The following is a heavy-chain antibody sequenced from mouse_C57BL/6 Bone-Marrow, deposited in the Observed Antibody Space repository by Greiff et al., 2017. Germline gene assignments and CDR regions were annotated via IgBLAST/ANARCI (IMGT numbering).Heavy chain of an antibody. CDR2: IYPGSGST. D-gene: IGHD1-1*01. V-gene: IGHV1-55*01. CDR1: GYTFTSYW. Sequence: QVQLQQPGAELVKPGASVKMSCKASGYTFTSYWITWVKQRPGQGLEWIGDIYPGSGSTNYNEKFKSKATLTVDTSSSTAYMQLSSLTSEDSAVYYCARLLIYYYGSSGYFDVWGTGTTVTVSS. J-gene: IGHJ1*03. CDR3: ARLLIYYYGSSGYFDV.